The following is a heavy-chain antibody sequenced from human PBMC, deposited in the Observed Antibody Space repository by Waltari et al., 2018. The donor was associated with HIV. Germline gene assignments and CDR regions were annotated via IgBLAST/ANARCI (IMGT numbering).Heavy chain of an antibody. CDR1: GFTFTNYW. CDR3: ARIETFPHNSAIDF. J-gene: IGHJ6*02. Sequence: EVQLMESGGGLVQSGGSLRLSCAASGFTFTNYWMSWVRQTPGKGLCWGADIKDDGSEKYYMGSVKGRFTISRDNPKTALFLQMNSLRAENTAAYYCARIETFPHNSAIDFWGQGTTVTVSS. D-gene: IGHD3-16*01. V-gene: IGHV3-7*01. CDR2: IKDDGSEK.